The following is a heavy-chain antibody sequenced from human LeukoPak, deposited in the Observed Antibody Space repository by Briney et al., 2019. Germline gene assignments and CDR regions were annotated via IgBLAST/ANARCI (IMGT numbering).Heavy chain of an antibody. CDR2: IYYSGNT. J-gene: IGHJ5*02. CDR1: GGSMSSTTYY. CDR3: SRHEHKALAGDT. D-gene: IGHD6-19*01. V-gene: IGHV4-39*01. Sequence: SETLSLTCTVSGGSMSSTTYYWGWIRQPPGKGLEWIGSIYYSGNTFYNPSLKSRVTISVDTSINHFSLTLTSLTAADTAVYFCSRHEHKALAGDTWGQGTLVTVSS.